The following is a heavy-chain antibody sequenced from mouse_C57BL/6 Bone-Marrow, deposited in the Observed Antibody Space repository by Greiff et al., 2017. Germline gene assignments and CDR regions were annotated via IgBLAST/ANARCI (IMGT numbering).Heavy chain of an antibody. Sequence: QVQLQQSGPELVKPGASVKISCKASGYAFSSSWMNWVKQRPGKGLEWIGRIYPGDGDTNYNGKFKGKATLTADKSSSTAYMQLSSLTSEDSAVYFCARRGIITTVVANHFDYWGQGTTLTVSS. V-gene: IGHV1-82*01. CDR3: ARRGIITTVVANHFDY. D-gene: IGHD1-1*01. CDR1: GYAFSSSW. CDR2: IYPGDGDT. J-gene: IGHJ2*01.